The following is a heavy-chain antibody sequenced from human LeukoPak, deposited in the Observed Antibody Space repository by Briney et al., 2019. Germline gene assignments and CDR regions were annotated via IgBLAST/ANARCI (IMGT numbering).Heavy chain of an antibody. Sequence: GGSLSLSCAASGFSVSNYYMSWVRQAPGKGLEWVSAISGSGGSTYYADSVKGRFTISRDNSKNTLYLQMNSLRAEDTAVYYCAKDRGSYFPDAFDIWGQGTMVTVSS. V-gene: IGHV3-23*01. CDR2: ISGSGGST. D-gene: IGHD1-26*01. CDR3: AKDRGSYFPDAFDI. J-gene: IGHJ3*02. CDR1: GFSVSNYY.